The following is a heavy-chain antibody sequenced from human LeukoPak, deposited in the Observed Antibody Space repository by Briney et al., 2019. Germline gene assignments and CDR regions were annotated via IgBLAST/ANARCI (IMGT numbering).Heavy chain of an antibody. V-gene: IGHV1-3*01. J-gene: IGHJ5*02. D-gene: IGHD6-13*01. CDR3: ARRRGIAAAGTFDP. Sequence: ASVKVSCKASGYTFTSYAMHWVRPAPGQRLEWMGRINAGNGNTKYSQKFQGRVTITRDTSASTAYMELSSLRSEDTAVYYCARRRGIAAAGTFDPWGQGTLVTVSS. CDR1: GYTFTSYA. CDR2: INAGNGNT.